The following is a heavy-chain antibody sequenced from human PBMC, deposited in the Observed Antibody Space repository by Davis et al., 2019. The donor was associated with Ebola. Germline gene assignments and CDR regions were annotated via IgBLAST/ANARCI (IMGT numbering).Heavy chain of an antibody. CDR1: GYTLTEFS. Sequence: ASVKVSCKVSGYTLTEFSMHWVRQPPGKGLEWMGGFDPEDGETIYTQKFQGRVTMTEDTSTDTAYMELSSLRSEDTAVYYCVTTMTRLLTIDPFDYWGQGTLVTVSS. D-gene: IGHD3-3*01. CDR3: VTTMTRLLTIDPFDY. J-gene: IGHJ4*02. CDR2: FDPEDGET. V-gene: IGHV1-24*01.